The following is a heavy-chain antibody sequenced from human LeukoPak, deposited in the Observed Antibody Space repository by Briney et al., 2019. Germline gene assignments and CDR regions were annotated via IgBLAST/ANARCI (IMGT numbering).Heavy chain of an antibody. CDR3: ARENGFYFDY. Sequence: PGGSLRLSCAASGFTFSSYAMHWVRQAPGKGLEWVAVISYDGSNKYYADSVEGRFTISRDTSKNTLYLQMNSLRAEDTAVYYCARENGFYFDYWGQGTLVTVSS. D-gene: IGHD2-8*01. J-gene: IGHJ4*02. CDR1: GFTFSSYA. V-gene: IGHV3-30-3*01. CDR2: ISYDGSNK.